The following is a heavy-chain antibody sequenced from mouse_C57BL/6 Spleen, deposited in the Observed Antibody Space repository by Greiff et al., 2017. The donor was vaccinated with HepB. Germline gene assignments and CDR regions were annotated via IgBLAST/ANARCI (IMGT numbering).Heavy chain of an antibody. D-gene: IGHD1-1*01. CDR1: GYTFTSYW. Sequence: VQLQQPGAELVKPGASVKMSCKASGYTFTSYWITWVKQRPGQGLEWIGDIYPGSGSTNYNEKFKSKATLTVDTSSSTAYMQLSSLTSEDSAVYYCASPPNYYGSSFFAYWGQGTLVTVSA. V-gene: IGHV1-55*01. CDR3: ASPPNYYGSSFFAY. CDR2: IYPGSGST. J-gene: IGHJ3*01.